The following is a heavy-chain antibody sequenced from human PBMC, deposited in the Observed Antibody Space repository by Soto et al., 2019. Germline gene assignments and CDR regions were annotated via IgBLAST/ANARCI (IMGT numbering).Heavy chain of an antibody. CDR3: ARLNPDEEYSGSEYYYYYYMDV. CDR2: IYPGDSDT. J-gene: IGHJ6*03. D-gene: IGHD6-6*01. CDR1: GYSFTSDW. V-gene: IGHV5-51*01. Sequence: PGESLKISCKGSGYSFTSDWIGWVRRMPGKGLEWMGIIYPGDSDTRYSPSFQGQVTISADKSISTAYLQWSSLKASDTAMYYCARLNPDEEYSGSEYYYYYYMDVWGKGTTVTVSS.